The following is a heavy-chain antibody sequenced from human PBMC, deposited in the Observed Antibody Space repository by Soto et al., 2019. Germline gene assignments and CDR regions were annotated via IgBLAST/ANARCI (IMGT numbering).Heavy chain of an antibody. CDR3: ARVGGGYCSSTSCQPGNWFDP. D-gene: IGHD2-2*01. CDR2: IYYSGST. CDR1: GGSISSYY. Sequence: QVQLQESGPGLVKPSETLSLTCTVSGGSISSYYWSWIRQPPGKGLEWIGYIYYSGSTNYNPSLKSRVTLSVDTSKNQFSLKLSSVTAADTAVYYCARVGGGYCSSTSCQPGNWFDPWGQGTLVTVSS. J-gene: IGHJ5*02. V-gene: IGHV4-59*01.